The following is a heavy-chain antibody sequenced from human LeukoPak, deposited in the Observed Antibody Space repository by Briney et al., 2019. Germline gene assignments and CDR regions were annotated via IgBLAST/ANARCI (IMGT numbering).Heavy chain of an antibody. CDR1: GFTFSSYA. J-gene: IGHJ4*02. CDR2: ISGSGGST. D-gene: IGHD6-19*01. CDR3: AKQLTRIAVAGTFDY. V-gene: IGHV3-23*01. Sequence: GGTLRLSCAASGFTFSSYAMSWVRQAPGKGLEWVSAISGSGGSTYYADSAKGRFTISRDNSKNTLYLQMNSLGAEDTAVYYCAKQLTRIAVAGTFDYWGQGTLVTVSS.